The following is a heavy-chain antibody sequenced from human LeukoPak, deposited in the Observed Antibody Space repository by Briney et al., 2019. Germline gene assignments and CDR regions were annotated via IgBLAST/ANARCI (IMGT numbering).Heavy chain of an antibody. Sequence: GGSLRLSCAASGFTFSTYSMNWVRQAPGKGLEWVSSINSNSGYIYYADSLKGRFTISRDNSKNSLYLQMNSVRAEDTAVYYCARGKYYFDSSGYYSDYWGQGTLVDVSS. CDR1: GFTFSTYS. J-gene: IGHJ4*02. CDR3: ARGKYYFDSSGYYSDY. CDR2: INSNSGYI. V-gene: IGHV3-21*01. D-gene: IGHD3-22*01.